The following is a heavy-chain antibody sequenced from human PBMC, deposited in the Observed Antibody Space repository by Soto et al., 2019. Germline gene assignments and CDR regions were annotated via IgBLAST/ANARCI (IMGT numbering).Heavy chain of an antibody. J-gene: IGHJ4*02. Sequence: PGGSLRLSCAASGFTFSSYAMHWVRQAPGKGLEWVAVISYDGSNKYYADSVKGRFTISRDNSKNTLYLQMNSLRAEDTAVYYCARVSFVSSYFDYWGQGTLVTVSS. CDR3: ARVSFVSSYFDY. D-gene: IGHD3-16*02. CDR1: GFTFSSYA. V-gene: IGHV3-30-3*01. CDR2: ISYDGSNK.